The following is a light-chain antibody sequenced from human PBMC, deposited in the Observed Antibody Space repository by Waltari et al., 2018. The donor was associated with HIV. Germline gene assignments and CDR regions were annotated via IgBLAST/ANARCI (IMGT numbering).Light chain of an antibody. Sequence: QSALTQPPSASGSPGQSVTISCSGTSSDVGDYDFVSWYQQHPGKVPKLILYEVNKRPSGVPDRFSGSKSGHTASLTVSGLQADDEADDYCSSYAGSNNVVFGGGTKLTVL. J-gene: IGLJ2*01. V-gene: IGLV2-8*01. CDR3: SSYAGSNNVV. CDR1: SSDVGDYDF. CDR2: EVN.